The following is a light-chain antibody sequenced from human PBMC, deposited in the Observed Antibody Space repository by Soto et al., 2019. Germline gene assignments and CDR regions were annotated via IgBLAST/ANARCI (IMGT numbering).Light chain of an antibody. CDR1: QGISTY. J-gene: IGKJ1*01. CDR2: GAS. CDR3: QQYGSSPGT. Sequence: LTQSPSFLSASVGDRVTITCRASQGISTYLAWYQQKPGQAPRLLIYGASSRATGIPDRFSGSGSGTDFTLTISRLEPEDFAVYYCQQYGSSPGTFGQGTKVDIK. V-gene: IGKV3-20*01.